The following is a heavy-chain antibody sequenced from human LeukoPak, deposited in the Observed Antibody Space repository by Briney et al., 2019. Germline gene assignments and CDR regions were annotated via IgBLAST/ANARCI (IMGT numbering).Heavy chain of an antibody. Sequence: SGGSPRLSCAASGFTFSSYGMHWVRQAPGKGLEWVAFIRYDGSNKYYADSVKGRFTISRDNAKNSLFLQMNSLRAEDTAVYYCAASVDYWGQGTLVTVSS. CDR2: IRYDGSNK. CDR3: AASVDY. J-gene: IGHJ4*02. CDR1: GFTFSSYG. V-gene: IGHV3-30*02.